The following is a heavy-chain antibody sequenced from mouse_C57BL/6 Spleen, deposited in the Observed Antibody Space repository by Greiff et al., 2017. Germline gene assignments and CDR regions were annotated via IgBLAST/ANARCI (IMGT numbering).Heavy chain of an antibody. CDR3: ASRYGSIDY. D-gene: IGHD1-1*01. CDR1: GYTFTDYY. J-gene: IGHJ2*01. Sequence: SGPVLVKPGASVKMSCKASGYTFTDYYMNWVKQSHGKSLEWIGVINPYNGGTSYNQKFKGKATLTVDKSSSTAYMELNSLTSEDSAVYYCASRYGSIDYWGQGTTLTVSS. V-gene: IGHV1-19*01. CDR2: INPYNGGT.